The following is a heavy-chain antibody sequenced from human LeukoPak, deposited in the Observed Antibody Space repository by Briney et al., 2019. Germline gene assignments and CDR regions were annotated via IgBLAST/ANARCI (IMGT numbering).Heavy chain of an antibody. J-gene: IGHJ4*02. CDR1: GDTISSYY. CDR3: ARQTPYNSSPFDY. V-gene: IGHV4-59*08. Sequence: SETLTLTCTVSGDTISSYYWSWIRQPPGKGLEWIGSIYYSGSTNSNPSLKSRVTVSVDTSKKQISLKLSSVTAADTAVYYCARQTPYNSSPFDYWGQGTLVTVSS. CDR2: IYYSGST. D-gene: IGHD6-6*01.